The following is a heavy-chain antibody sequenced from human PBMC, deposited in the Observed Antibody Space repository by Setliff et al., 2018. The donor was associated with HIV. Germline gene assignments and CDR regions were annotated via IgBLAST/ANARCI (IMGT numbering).Heavy chain of an antibody. Sequence: WASVKVSCKASGVTFNYSFITWVRQAPGQGLEWMGGVVPTIHEATYAQKFQGRVTITADESATTVYMEMSGLTFEDTAIYYCARGADASGYFYREYFQHWGQGTLVTVSS. CDR1: GVTFNYSF. CDR2: VVPTIHEA. CDR3: ARGADASGYFYREYFQH. J-gene: IGHJ1*01. V-gene: IGHV1-69*13. D-gene: IGHD3-22*01.